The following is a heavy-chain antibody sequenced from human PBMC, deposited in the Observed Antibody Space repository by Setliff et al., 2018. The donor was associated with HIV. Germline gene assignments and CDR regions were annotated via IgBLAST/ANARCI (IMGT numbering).Heavy chain of an antibody. V-gene: IGHV4-61*02. D-gene: IGHD5-18*01. J-gene: IGHJ3*02. CDR1: GGFISSGTYY. CDR2: IYTSGST. CDR3: ARRDTAMVGYYDGAFDI. Sequence: TSETLSLTCTVSGGFISSGTYYWSWIRQPAGKGLEWIGRIYTSGSTNYSPSLKSRVTISVDTSKNQFSLKLSSVTAEDTAVYYCARRDTAMVGYYDGAFDIWGQGTMVTVSS.